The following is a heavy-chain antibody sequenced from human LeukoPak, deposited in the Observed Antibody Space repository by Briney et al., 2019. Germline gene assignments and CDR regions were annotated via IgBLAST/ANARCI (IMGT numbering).Heavy chain of an antibody. V-gene: IGHV1-2*02. D-gene: IGHD3-22*01. CDR3: ARWGGYDSSRYWLAY. J-gene: IGHJ4*02. Sequence: ASVKVSCKASGYTFTGYYMHWVRQAPGQGLEWMGWMNPNSGGTNYAQRFQGRVTMTRDTSISTAYMELSRLRSDDTAVYYCARWGGYDSSRYWLAYWGQGTLVAVSS. CDR1: GYTFTGYY. CDR2: MNPNSGGT.